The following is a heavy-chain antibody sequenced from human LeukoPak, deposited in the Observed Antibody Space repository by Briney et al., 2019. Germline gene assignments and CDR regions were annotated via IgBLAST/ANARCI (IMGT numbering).Heavy chain of an antibody. D-gene: IGHD3-9*01. CDR1: GYTFTSYG. CDR3: ARDWDDILTGDY. J-gene: IGHJ4*02. Sequence: AAVKVSCKASGYTFTSYGISWVRQAPGQGLEWMGWISAYNGNTNYAQKLQGRVTMTTDSSTSTAYMELRSLRSDDTAVYYCARDWDDILTGDYWGQGTLVTVSS. V-gene: IGHV1-18*01. CDR2: ISAYNGNT.